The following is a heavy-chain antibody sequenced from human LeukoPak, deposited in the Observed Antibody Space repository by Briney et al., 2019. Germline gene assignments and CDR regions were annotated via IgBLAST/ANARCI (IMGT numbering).Heavy chain of an antibody. Sequence: PSGGSLRLSCVASGFTFSSYSMNWVRQAPGKGLEWVSAITGSGSITYYSDSVKGRFTISRDNSKNTVYLQLNSLRVEDTAVYYCAKMQGYFDYWGQGTLVTVSS. J-gene: IGHJ4*02. V-gene: IGHV3-23*01. CDR1: GFTFSSYS. CDR2: ITGSGSIT. CDR3: AKMQGYFDY.